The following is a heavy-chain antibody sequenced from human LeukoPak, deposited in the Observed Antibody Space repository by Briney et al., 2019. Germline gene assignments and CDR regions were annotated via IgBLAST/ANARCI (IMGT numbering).Heavy chain of an antibody. CDR2: ISSSGSTI. D-gene: IGHD2-15*01. J-gene: IGHJ6*02. Sequence: GGSLRLSCAASGFTFSDYYMSWIRQAPGKGLEWVSYISSSGSTIYYADSVKGRFTISRDNAKNSLYLQMNSLRAEDTAVYYCAREVADIVVVVAAEPLMDVWGQGTTVTVPS. V-gene: IGHV3-11*01. CDR1: GFTFSDYY. CDR3: AREVADIVVVVAAEPLMDV.